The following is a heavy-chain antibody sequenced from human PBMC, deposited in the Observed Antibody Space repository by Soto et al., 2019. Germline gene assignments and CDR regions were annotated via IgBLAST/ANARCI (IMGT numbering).Heavy chain of an antibody. V-gene: IGHV3-13*05. J-gene: IGHJ3*02. Sequence: GGSLRLSCAASGFTFSSYDMHWVRQATGKGLEWVSEIGNAGDPCYPGSVKGRLTISRENAKNSLYLQMNSLRAGDTAVYYCARGGLGWFGEFNPLDAFDIWGQGTMVTVSS. CDR1: GFTFSSYD. D-gene: IGHD3-10*01. CDR3: ARGGLGWFGEFNPLDAFDI. CDR2: IGNAGDP.